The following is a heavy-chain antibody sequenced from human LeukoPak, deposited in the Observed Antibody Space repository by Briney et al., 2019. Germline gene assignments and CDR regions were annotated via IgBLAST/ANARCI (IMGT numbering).Heavy chain of an antibody. CDR2: IIPILGTA. CDR3: ARLGSIYYNWFDP. Sequence: RASVKVSCKASGGTFSSYAISWVRQAPGQGLEWMGGIIPILGTANYAQKFQGRVTITTDESTSTAYMELSMLTSEDTAVYYCARLGSIYYNWFDPWGQGTLVTASS. D-gene: IGHD6-6*01. CDR1: GGTFSSYA. V-gene: IGHV1-69*05. J-gene: IGHJ5*02.